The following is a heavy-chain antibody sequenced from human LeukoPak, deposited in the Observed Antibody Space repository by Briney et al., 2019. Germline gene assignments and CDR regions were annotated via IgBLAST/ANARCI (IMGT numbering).Heavy chain of an antibody. CDR1: GFTFSSYS. V-gene: IGHV3-21*01. D-gene: IGHD5-18*01. CDR2: ISSSSSYI. CDR3: ARNGRSGYSYGLYFDY. J-gene: IGHJ4*02. Sequence: SGGSLRLSCAASGFTFSSYSMNWVRQAPGKGLEWVSSISSSSSYIYYADSVKGRFTISRDNAKNSLYLQMNSLRAEDTAVYYCARNGRSGYSYGLYFDYWGQGTLVTVSS.